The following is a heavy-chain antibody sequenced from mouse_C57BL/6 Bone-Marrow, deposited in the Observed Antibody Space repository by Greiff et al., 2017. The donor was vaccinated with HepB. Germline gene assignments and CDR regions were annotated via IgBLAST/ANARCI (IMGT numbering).Heavy chain of an antibody. D-gene: IGHD1-1*01. J-gene: IGHJ4*01. CDR2: ISSGGSYT. Sequence: EVKLVVSGGDLVKPGGSLKLSCAASGFTFSSYGMSWVRQTPDKRLEWVATISSGGSYTYYPDSVKGRFTISRDNAKNTLYLQMSSLKSEDTAMYYCARFTGNYAMDYWGQGTSVTVSS. V-gene: IGHV5-6*01. CDR1: GFTFSSYG. CDR3: ARFTGNYAMDY.